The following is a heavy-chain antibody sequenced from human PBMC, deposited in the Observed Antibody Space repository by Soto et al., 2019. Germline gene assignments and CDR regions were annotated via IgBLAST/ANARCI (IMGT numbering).Heavy chain of an antibody. Sequence: PSETLSLTCAVSGVSLTSGNWWTWVRQSPQRGLEYIGEIFHDGTANYYPSFERRVAMSVETSRNQFSLKLTSVTAADTAVYFCARLVYDTRLNYMYFDFWGPGTLVTVSS. J-gene: IGHJ4*02. V-gene: IGHV4-4*02. CDR2: IFHDGTA. CDR3: ARLVYDTRLNYMYFDF. CDR1: GVSLTSGNW. D-gene: IGHD3-10*01.